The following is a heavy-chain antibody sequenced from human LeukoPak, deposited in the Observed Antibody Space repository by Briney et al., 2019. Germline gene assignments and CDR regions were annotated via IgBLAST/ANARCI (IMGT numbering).Heavy chain of an antibody. CDR3: ARDSTLSSIVVVTATAFDP. D-gene: IGHD2-21*02. Sequence: GRSLRLSCAASGFTFSSYGMTWVRQAPGKGLEWVSSISSSSSYIYYADSVKGRFTISRDNAKNSLYLQMNSLRAEDTAVYYCARDSTLSSIVVVTATAFDPWGQGTLVTVSS. J-gene: IGHJ5*02. CDR2: ISSSSSYI. CDR1: GFTFSSYG. V-gene: IGHV3-21*01.